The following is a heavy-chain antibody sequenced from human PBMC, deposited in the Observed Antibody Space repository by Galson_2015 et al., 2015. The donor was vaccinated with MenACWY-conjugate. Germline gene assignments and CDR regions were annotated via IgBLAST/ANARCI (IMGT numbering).Heavy chain of an antibody. CDR1: GFTFSSYW. V-gene: IGHV3-7*03. CDR2: IKQDGSEK. J-gene: IGHJ6*03. Sequence: SLRLSCAASGFTFSSYWMSWVRQAPGKGLEWVANIKQDGSEKYYVDSVKGRFTISRDNAKNSLYLQMNSLRAEDTAVYYCARDHLGGEDYYYYYYMDVWGKGTTVTVSS. CDR3: ARDHLGGEDYYYYYYMDV.